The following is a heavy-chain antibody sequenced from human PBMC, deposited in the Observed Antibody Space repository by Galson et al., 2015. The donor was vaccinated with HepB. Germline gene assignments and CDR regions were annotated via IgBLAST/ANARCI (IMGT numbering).Heavy chain of an antibody. CDR2: ISYDGSNK. Sequence: SLRLSCAASGFTFSSYAMHWVRQAPGKGLEWVAVISYDGSNKYYADSVKGRFTISRDKSKNTLYLQMNSLRAEDTAVYYCASTGWNDYFDYWGQGTLVTVSS. V-gene: IGHV3-30*04. CDR3: ASTGWNDYFDY. D-gene: IGHD1-1*01. J-gene: IGHJ4*02. CDR1: GFTFSSYA.